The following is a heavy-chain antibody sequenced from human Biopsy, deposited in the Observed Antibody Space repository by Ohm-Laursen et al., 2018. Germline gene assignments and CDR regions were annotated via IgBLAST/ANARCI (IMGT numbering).Heavy chain of an antibody. Sequence: VSSVKVSCKASGATFSNYAINWLRQAPGQGLEWMGGINPMFGTAKYAQRFQGRVTITADKSTSTADMELSSLRSDDTAVYYCALQSVAQMKNFDYWGQGTLVTVSS. V-gene: IGHV1-69*06. D-gene: IGHD6-19*01. CDR3: ALQSVAQMKNFDY. CDR2: INPMFGTA. CDR1: GATFSNYA. J-gene: IGHJ4*02.